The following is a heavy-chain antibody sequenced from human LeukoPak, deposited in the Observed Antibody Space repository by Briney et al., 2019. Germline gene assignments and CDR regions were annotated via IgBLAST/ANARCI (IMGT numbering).Heavy chain of an antibody. Sequence: SETLSLTCTVSGGSISSSSYYWGWIRQPPGKGLEWIGSIYYSGSTYYNPSLKSRVTISVDTSKNQFSLKPSSVTAADTAVYYCARGGVAAADLDYWGQGTLVTVSS. CDR2: IYYSGST. J-gene: IGHJ4*02. CDR1: GGSISSSSYY. D-gene: IGHD6-13*01. V-gene: IGHV4-39*07. CDR3: ARGGVAAADLDY.